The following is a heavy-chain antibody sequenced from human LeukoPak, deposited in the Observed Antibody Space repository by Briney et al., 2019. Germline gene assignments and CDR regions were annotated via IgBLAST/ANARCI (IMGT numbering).Heavy chain of an antibody. Sequence: WGSLRLSCAASGFTFISYAMSWVRQVPVKGLEWVSIISGSGGSTYYADSVKGRFTISRDNSKNTLYLQMNSLRAEDTAVYYCAKAGEITMIVVVIKRSVGYFDYWGQGTLVTASS. J-gene: IGHJ4*02. CDR2: ISGSGGST. D-gene: IGHD3-22*01. V-gene: IGHV3-23*01. CDR3: AKAGEITMIVVVIKRSVGYFDY. CDR1: GFTFISYA.